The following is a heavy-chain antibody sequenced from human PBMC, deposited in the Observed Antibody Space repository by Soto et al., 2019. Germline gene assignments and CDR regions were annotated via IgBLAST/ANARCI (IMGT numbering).Heavy chain of an antibody. J-gene: IGHJ3*02. V-gene: IGHV3-33*01. CDR1: GFTFSSYG. Sequence: QVQLVESGGGVVQPGRSLRLSCAASGFTFSSYGMHWVRQAPGKGLEWVAVIWYDGSNKYYADSVKGRFTISRDNSKNTLYLQMNSLRAEDTAVYYCARGLSSGWFRGDGAFDIWGQGTMVTVSS. CDR3: ARGLSSGWFRGDGAFDI. CDR2: IWYDGSNK. D-gene: IGHD6-19*01.